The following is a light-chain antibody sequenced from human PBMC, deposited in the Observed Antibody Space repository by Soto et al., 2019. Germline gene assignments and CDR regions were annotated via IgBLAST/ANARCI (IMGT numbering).Light chain of an antibody. CDR1: QSIRSNY. Sequence: EIVLTQSPGTLSLSPGEGATLSCRASQSIRSNYLAWYQQNPGQAPRLLIYVASSRATGIPDRFSGSGSGTDFTLTISRLEPEDFALYYCQYYGSSPLYTFGQGTKLEIK. V-gene: IGKV3-20*01. CDR3: QYYGSSPLYT. CDR2: VAS. J-gene: IGKJ2*01.